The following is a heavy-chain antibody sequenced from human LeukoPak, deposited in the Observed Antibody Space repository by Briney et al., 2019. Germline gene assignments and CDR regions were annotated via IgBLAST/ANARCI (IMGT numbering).Heavy chain of an antibody. CDR3: ARVVEMATNDY. D-gene: IGHD5-24*01. CDR2: IYHSGST. Sequence: PSETLSLTCTVSGYSISSGYYWGWIRQPPGKGLEWIGSIYHSGSTYYNPSLKSRVTISVDTSKNQFSLKLSSVTAADTAVYYCARVVEMATNDYWGQGTLVTVSS. V-gene: IGHV4-38-2*02. J-gene: IGHJ4*02. CDR1: GYSISSGYY.